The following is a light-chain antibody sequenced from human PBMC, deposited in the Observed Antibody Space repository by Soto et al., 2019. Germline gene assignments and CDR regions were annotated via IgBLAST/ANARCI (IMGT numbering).Light chain of an antibody. CDR3: QHDGTPPWT. CDR1: QSVGSNY. V-gene: IGKV3-20*01. CDR2: AAS. J-gene: IGKJ1*01. Sequence: EIVLTQSPGTLSLSPGERATLSCRASQSVGSNYLAWYQQKPGQAPRVLIFAASSRVAGIPDRFSGSGSGSDFTLTISRLDPDDAALYYWQHDGTPPWTFGQGTKVEIK.